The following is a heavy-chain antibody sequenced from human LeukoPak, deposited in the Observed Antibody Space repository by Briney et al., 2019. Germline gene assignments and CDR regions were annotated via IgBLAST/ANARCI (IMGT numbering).Heavy chain of an antibody. D-gene: IGHD1-26*01. V-gene: IGHV3-23*01. J-gene: IGHJ4*02. Sequence: GGSLRLSCTASGFTFRSYALTWVRQALGKGLEWVSATTGSGDKLFYADSVKGRFTISRDNSKNTLYLQMNGLRAEDTAVYYCAKFGGSYPGRFDYWGQGTLVTVSS. CDR3: AKFGGSYPGRFDY. CDR2: TTGSGDKL. CDR1: GFTFRSYA.